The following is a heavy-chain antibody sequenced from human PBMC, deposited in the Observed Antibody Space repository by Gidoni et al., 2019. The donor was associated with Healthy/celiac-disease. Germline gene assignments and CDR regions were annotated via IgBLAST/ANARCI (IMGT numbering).Heavy chain of an antibody. J-gene: IGHJ4*02. D-gene: IGHD6-6*01. CDR1: GFTFSSYW. V-gene: IGHV3-7*01. Sequence: EVQLVESGGGLVQPGGSLRLSCAASGFTFSSYWMSWVRQAPGKGLEWVANIKQDGSEKYYVDSVKGRFTISRDNAKNSLYLQMNSLRAEDTAVYYCARARVWQLVSLGVYYFDYWGQGTLVTVSS. CDR3: ARARVWQLVSLGVYYFDY. CDR2: IKQDGSEK.